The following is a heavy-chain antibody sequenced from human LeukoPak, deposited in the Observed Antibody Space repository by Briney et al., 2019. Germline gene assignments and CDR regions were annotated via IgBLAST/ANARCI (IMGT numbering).Heavy chain of an antibody. CDR1: GYTFTGYY. D-gene: IGHD6-13*01. Sequence: GASVKVSCKASGYTFTGYYMHWVRQAPGQGLEWMGRINPNSGGTNYAQKFQGRVTMTRDTSISTAYMELSRLRSDDTAVYYCARDRSSPHNWFDPWGQGTLVTVSS. V-gene: IGHV1-2*06. J-gene: IGHJ5*02. CDR3: ARDRSSPHNWFDP. CDR2: INPNSGGT.